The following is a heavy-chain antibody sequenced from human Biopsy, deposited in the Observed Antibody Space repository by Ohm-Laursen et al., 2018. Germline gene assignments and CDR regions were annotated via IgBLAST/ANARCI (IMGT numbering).Heavy chain of an antibody. CDR1: GYTFTSYY. J-gene: IGHJ6*02. CDR2: INPSGGST. V-gene: IGHV1-46*01. CDR3: ARDWNSGWRLPGMVNYYYNGMDV. Sequence: ASVKVSCKASGYTFTSYYMHWVRQAPGQGLEWMGIINPSGGSTSNTQKFQGRVTMTRGTSTSTVYMELSSLRSEDTAVYYCARDWNSGWRLPGMVNYYYNGMDVWGQGTTVTVSS. D-gene: IGHD5-18*01.